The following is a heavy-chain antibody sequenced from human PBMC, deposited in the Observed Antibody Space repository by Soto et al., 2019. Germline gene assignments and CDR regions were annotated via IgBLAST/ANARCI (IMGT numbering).Heavy chain of an antibody. Sequence: SETLSLTCTVSGGSLSSHYWAWTRQSPGKGLEWIGYVYFSGNTNYNPSLKSRVTISIDTSKNQFSLGLASVTAADTAFYYCGSVRPSGYVLSWGQGTLVTVSS. CDR3: GSVRPSGYVLS. V-gene: IGHV4-59*11. D-gene: IGHD6-25*01. CDR1: GGSLSSHY. CDR2: VYFSGNT. J-gene: IGHJ5*02.